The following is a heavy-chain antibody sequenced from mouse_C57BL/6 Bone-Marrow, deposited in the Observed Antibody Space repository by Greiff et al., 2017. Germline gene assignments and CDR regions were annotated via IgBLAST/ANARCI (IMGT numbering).Heavy chain of an antibody. D-gene: IGHD2-2*01. V-gene: IGHV5-17*01. CDR2: ISSGSSTI. CDR1: GFTFSDYG. J-gene: IGHJ2*01. CDR3: ARGYLDY. Sequence: EVKLVESGGGLVKPGGSLKLSCAASGFTFSDYGMHWVRQAPEKGLEWVAYISSGSSTIYYADTVKGRFTITIDNAKNTPFLQMTGLRSEDTAMYYCARGYLDYWGQGTTLTVSS.